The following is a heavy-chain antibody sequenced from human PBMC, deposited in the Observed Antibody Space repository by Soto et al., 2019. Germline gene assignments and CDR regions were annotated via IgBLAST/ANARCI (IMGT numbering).Heavy chain of an antibody. J-gene: IGHJ6*02. CDR2: INHSGST. CDR1: GGSFSGYY. CDR3: ESGDYYDSSGYWAKQTQVYYYGMDV. Sequence: PSETLSLTCAVYGGSFSGYYWSWIRQPPGKGLEWIGEINHSGSTNYNPPLKSRVTISVDTSKNQFSLKLSSATAADTAVYYCESGDYYDSSGYWAKQTQVYYYGMDVWGQGTTVT. D-gene: IGHD3-22*01. V-gene: IGHV4-34*01.